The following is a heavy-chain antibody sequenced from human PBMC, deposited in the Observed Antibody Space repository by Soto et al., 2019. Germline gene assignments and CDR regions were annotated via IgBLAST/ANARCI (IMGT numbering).Heavy chain of an antibody. Sequence: QVQLQESGPGLVKPSETLSLTCTVSGGSISSYYWSWIRQPPGQGLEWIGYIYYSGSTNYNPSLKSRVTLSVDASNTQFALKLSSVTAADTAVYYCARELGGSYGVSPGFVFDYWGQGTLVTVSS. V-gene: IGHV4-59*01. CDR3: ARELGGSYGVSPGFVFDY. D-gene: IGHD1-26*01. J-gene: IGHJ4*02. CDR2: IYYSGST. CDR1: GGSISSYY.